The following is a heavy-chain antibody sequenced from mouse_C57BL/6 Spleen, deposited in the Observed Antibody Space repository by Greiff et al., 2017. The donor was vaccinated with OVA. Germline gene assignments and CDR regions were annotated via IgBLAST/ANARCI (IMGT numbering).Heavy chain of an antibody. CDR1: GFSLTSYG. J-gene: IGHJ4*01. V-gene: IGHV2-2*01. Sequence: QVQLKESGPGLVQPSQSLSITCTVSGFSLTSYGVHWVRQSPGKGLEWLGVIWSGGSTDYNAAFISRLSISKDNSKSQVYCKMNSLQADDTAIYYCARGLRDAMDYWGQGTSVTVSS. CDR3: ARGLRDAMDY. CDR2: IWSGGST. D-gene: IGHD2-2*01.